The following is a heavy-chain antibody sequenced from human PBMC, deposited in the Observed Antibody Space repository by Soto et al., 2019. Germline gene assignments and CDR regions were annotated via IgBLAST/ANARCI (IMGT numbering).Heavy chain of an antibody. CDR2: IYSGGST. CDR1: GFTVSSNY. CDR3: AREGVDGYHPYYFDY. D-gene: IGHD5-12*01. Sequence: EVQLVESGGGLVQPGGSLRLSCAASGFTVSSNYMSWVRQAPGKGLEWVSVIYSGGSTYYADSVKGRFTISRDNSKNTLYLQMTSLRAEDTDVYYCAREGVDGYHPYYFDYWGQGTLVTVSS. J-gene: IGHJ4*02. V-gene: IGHV3-66*01.